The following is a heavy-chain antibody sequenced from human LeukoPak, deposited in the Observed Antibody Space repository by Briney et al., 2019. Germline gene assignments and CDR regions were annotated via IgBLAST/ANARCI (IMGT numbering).Heavy chain of an antibody. Sequence: GGSLRLSCAASGFTFSSYSMNWVRQALGKGLEWVSSISSSSSTIYYADSVKGRFTISRDNAKNSLYLQMNSLRAEDTAVYYCARERYYDFWSGTDAFDIWGQRTMVTVSS. V-gene: IGHV3-48*01. CDR2: ISSSSSTI. D-gene: IGHD3-3*01. J-gene: IGHJ3*02. CDR3: ARERYYDFWSGTDAFDI. CDR1: GFTFSSYS.